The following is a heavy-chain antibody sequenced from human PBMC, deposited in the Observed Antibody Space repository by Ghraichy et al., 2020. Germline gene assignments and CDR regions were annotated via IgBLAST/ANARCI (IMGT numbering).Heavy chain of an antibody. J-gene: IGHJ3*02. D-gene: IGHD3-22*01. Sequence: ASVKVSCKVSGYTLTELSMHWVRQAPGKGLEWMGGFDPEDGETIYAQKFQGRVTMTEDTSTDTAYMELSSLRSEDTAVYYCATAAYSSGQRDDAFDIWGQGTMVTVSS. CDR1: GYTLTELS. V-gene: IGHV1-24*01. CDR3: ATAAYSSGQRDDAFDI. CDR2: FDPEDGET.